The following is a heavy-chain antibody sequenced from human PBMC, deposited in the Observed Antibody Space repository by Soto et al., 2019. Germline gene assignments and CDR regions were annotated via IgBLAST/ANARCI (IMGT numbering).Heavy chain of an antibody. J-gene: IGHJ6*02. Sequence: ASVKVSCKVSGYTLTELSMHWVRQAPGEGLEWMGGFDPEDGETIYAQKFQGRVTMTEDTSTDTAYMELSSLRSEDTAVYYCATGGGSGYGSGSYYTAYYYYGMDVWGQGTTVTVS. CDR3: ATGGGSGYGSGSYYTAYYYYGMDV. CDR2: FDPEDGET. V-gene: IGHV1-24*01. CDR1: GYTLTELS. D-gene: IGHD3-10*01.